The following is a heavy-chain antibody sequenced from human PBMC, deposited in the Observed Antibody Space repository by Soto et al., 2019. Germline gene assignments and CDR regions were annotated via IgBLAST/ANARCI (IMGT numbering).Heavy chain of an antibody. CDR3: ARGETQQQRDH. Sequence: QVQLQESGPGLVKPSGTLSLTCAVSGDSITSDKWWSWIRQPPGKGLQWIGEIYHSGSSKYNPSLKSRVIISVDNSKNQFSLKVSSVTAADTAVYYCARGETQQQRDHCGQGTLVTVSS. D-gene: IGHD6-13*01. J-gene: IGHJ4*02. CDR1: GDSITSDKW. CDR2: IYHSGSS. V-gene: IGHV4-4*02.